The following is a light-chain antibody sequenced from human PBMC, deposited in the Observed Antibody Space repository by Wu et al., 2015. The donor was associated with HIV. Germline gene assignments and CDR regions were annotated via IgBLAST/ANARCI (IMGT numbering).Light chain of an antibody. J-gene: IGKJ5*01. CDR2: GAS. CDR1: QSLSSN. CDR3: LQYNSYPRT. Sequence: EIVMTQSPAILSVSPGERATLSCRASQSLSSNLAWYQQKPGQAPRLLIYGASTRATGIPARFSGSGSGTEFTLTISSLQPEDFATYYCLQYNSYPRTFGQGTRLEIK. V-gene: IGKV3-15*01.